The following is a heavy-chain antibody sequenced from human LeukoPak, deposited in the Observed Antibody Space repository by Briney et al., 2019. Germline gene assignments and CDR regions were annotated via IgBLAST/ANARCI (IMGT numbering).Heavy chain of an antibody. CDR2: INPSGGST. Sequence: ASVKVSCKASGYTFTSYYMHWVRQAPGQGLEWMGIINPSGGSTSYAQKFQGRVTMTRDTSTSTVYMELSSLRSEDAAVYYCASLIYGDYGYFDYWGQGTLVTVSS. CDR1: GYTFTSYY. V-gene: IGHV1-46*01. D-gene: IGHD4-17*01. J-gene: IGHJ4*02. CDR3: ASLIYGDYGYFDY.